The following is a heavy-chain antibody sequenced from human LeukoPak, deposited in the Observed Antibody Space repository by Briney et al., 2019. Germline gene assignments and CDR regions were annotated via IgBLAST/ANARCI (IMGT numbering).Heavy chain of an antibody. V-gene: IGHV4-4*08. CDR2: IYTSGST. Sequence: SETLSLTRTVSGASINNYYWSWIRQPPGKGLEWIGRIYTSGSTNYNPSLKSRVTISVDTSKNQFSLKLSSVTAADTAVYYCARSITMVRGVWGQGTLVTVSS. D-gene: IGHD3-10*01. CDR1: GASINNYY. J-gene: IGHJ4*02. CDR3: ARSITMVRGV.